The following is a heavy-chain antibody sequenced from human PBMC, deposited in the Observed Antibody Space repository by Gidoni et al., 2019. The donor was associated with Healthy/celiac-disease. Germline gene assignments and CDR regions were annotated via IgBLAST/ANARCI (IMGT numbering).Heavy chain of an antibody. CDR3: AGVGFYFDY. Sequence: QLQLQESGPGLVKPWETLSRTCTVSGGSISSSSYHWGWIRQPPGKGLEWIGSIYYSGSTYYNPSLKSRVTISVDTSKNQFSLKLSSVTAADTAVYYCAGVGFYFDYWGQGTLVTVSS. D-gene: IGHD6-25*01. CDR1: GGSISSSSYH. CDR2: IYYSGST. J-gene: IGHJ4*02. V-gene: IGHV4-39*01.